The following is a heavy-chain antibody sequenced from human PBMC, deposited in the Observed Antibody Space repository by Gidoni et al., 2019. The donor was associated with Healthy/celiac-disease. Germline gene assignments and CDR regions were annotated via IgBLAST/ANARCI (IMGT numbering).Heavy chain of an antibody. CDR3: ARGSYDILTGYCDY. D-gene: IGHD3-9*01. V-gene: IGHV3-21*01. Sequence: EVQLVESGGGLVKPGGSLRLSSAASGFTFSSYSMNWVRQAPGKGLEWVSSMSSSSSYIDYADSVKGRFTISRDNAKNSLYLQMNSLRAEDTAVYYCARGSYDILTGYCDYWGQGTLVTVSS. J-gene: IGHJ4*02. CDR2: MSSSSSYI. CDR1: GFTFSSYS.